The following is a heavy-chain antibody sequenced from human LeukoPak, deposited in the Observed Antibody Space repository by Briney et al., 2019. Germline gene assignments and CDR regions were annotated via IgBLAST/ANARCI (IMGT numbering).Heavy chain of an antibody. CDR2: ITPIFGTA. Sequence: SVKVSCKASGGTFSSYAISWVRQAPGQGLEWMGGITPIFGTANHAQKFQGRVTITADESTSTAYMELSSLRSEDTAVYYCARTIFGVVTGYDYWGQGTLVTVSS. J-gene: IGHJ4*02. D-gene: IGHD3-3*01. V-gene: IGHV1-69*13. CDR3: ARTIFGVVTGYDY. CDR1: GGTFSSYA.